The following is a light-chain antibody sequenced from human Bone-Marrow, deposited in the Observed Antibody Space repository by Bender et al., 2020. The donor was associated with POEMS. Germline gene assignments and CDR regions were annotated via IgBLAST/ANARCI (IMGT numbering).Light chain of an antibody. V-gene: IGLV3-21*02. Sequence: SYVLTQSPPVSVAPGQTARITCGGDNIGRKSVHWYQQRAGQAPVMVVYDDSDRPSGIPERYSGSSSGTTVTLTISGVQAEDEADYYCQSTDTNSWVFGRGTKLTVL. CDR3: QSTDTNSWV. CDR1: NIGRKS. J-gene: IGLJ3*02. CDR2: DDS.